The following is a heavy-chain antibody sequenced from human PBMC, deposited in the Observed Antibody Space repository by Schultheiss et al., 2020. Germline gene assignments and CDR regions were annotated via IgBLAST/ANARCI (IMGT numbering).Heavy chain of an antibody. Sequence: GGSLRLSCAASGFTFSSYAMSWVRQAPGKGLEWVSAISGSGGSTYYADSVKGRFTISRDNSKNTLYLQMNSLRAEDTAVYYCAKGTAADQTYYYYGMDVWGQGTTVTVSS. D-gene: IGHD6-13*01. CDR3: AKGTAADQTYYYYGMDV. CDR2: ISGSGGST. CDR1: GFTFSSYA. V-gene: IGHV3-23*01. J-gene: IGHJ6*02.